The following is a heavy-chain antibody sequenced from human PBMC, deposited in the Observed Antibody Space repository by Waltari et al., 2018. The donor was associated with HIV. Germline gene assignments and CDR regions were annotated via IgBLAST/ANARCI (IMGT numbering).Heavy chain of an antibody. J-gene: IGHJ3*02. V-gene: IGHV3-9*01. D-gene: IGHD4-17*01. CDR1: GFKFEDYA. CDR3: AKVGMTAVTSYAIDI. Sequence: EVQLVESGGGLVQPGGSLRLSCAASGFKFEDYAMHWGRQAPGKGRGWDAGISWECGTLGCADAGKGRFTIARDNAKNSLSQQMDSLRAEDTALYYCAKVGMTAVTSYAIDIWGQGTMVIVSS. CDR2: ISWECGTL.